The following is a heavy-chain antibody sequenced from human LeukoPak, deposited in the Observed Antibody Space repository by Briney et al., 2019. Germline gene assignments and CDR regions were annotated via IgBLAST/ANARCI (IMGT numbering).Heavy chain of an antibody. V-gene: IGHV1-2*02. J-gene: IGHJ4*02. CDR2: INPNSGGT. D-gene: IGHD6-19*01. Sequence: ASVKVSCKASGYTFTGYYMDWVRQAPGQGLEWMGWINPNSGGTNYAQKFQGRVTMTRDTSISTAYMELSRLRSDDTAVYYCAREFEAGIAVAGTGGFDYWGQGTLVTVSS. CDR1: GYTFTGYY. CDR3: AREFEAGIAVAGTGGFDY.